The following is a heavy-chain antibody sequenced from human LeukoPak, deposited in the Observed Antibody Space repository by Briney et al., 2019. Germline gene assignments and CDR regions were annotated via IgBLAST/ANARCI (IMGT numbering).Heavy chain of an antibody. CDR1: GFTFSSYA. D-gene: IGHD3-22*01. Sequence: GGSLRLSCAASGFTFSSYAMSWVRQAPGKGLEWVSAISGSGGSTYYADSVKGRFTISRDNSKNTLYLQMNSLRAEDTAVYYCAKDESGYYDSSGFDYWGQGTLVTVSS. V-gene: IGHV3-23*01. CDR3: AKDESGYYDSSGFDY. CDR2: ISGSGGST. J-gene: IGHJ4*02.